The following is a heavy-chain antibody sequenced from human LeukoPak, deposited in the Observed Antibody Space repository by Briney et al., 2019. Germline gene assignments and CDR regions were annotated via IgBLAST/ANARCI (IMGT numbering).Heavy chain of an antibody. Sequence: ASVKVSCKASGYTFTSYGINWVRQATGQGLEWMGWMNPNSGNTGYAQKFQGRVTMTRDTSISTAYMELSRLRSGDTAVYYCARSPDILTGENFDYWGQGTLVTVSS. CDR1: GYTFTSYG. V-gene: IGHV1-8*01. D-gene: IGHD3-9*01. CDR3: ARSPDILTGENFDY. J-gene: IGHJ4*02. CDR2: MNPNSGNT.